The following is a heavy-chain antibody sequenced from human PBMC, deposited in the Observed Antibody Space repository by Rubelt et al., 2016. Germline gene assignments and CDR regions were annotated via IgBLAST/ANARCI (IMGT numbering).Heavy chain of an antibody. D-gene: IGHD6-6*01. CDR1: GGSISSYY. V-gene: IGHV4-59*01. Sequence: QVQLQESGPGLVKPSETLSLTCTVSGGSISSYYWSWIRQPPGKGLEWIGYIYYSGSTNYNPSLKSRVTISVDTSKNQFSLKLSSVTAADTAVYYCARGVRIAARPNYFDYWGQGARVTVSS. CDR3: ARGVRIAARPNYFDY. J-gene: IGHJ4*02. CDR2: IYYSGST.